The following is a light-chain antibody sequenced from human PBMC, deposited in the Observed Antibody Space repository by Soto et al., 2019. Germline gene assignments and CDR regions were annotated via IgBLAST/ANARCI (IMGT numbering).Light chain of an antibody. CDR1: QPINRW. J-gene: IGKJ4*01. Sequence: DIQMTQSPSPLSASVGDRVPITCRASQPINRWLAWYQQKPGKAPKLLIYAASSLHTGVPLRFSGSGSGTDFSLTISSLQPEDFATYYCKQSKSFPLTFGGGTKVDIK. CDR3: KQSKSFPLT. CDR2: AAS. V-gene: IGKV1-12*01.